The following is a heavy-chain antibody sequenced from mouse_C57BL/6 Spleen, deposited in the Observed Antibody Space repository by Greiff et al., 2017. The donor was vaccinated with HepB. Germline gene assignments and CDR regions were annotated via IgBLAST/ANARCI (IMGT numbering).Heavy chain of an antibody. CDR1: GFSLTSYG. J-gene: IGHJ3*01. Sequence: VQLQQSGPGLVAPSQSLSITCTVSGFSLTSYGVHWVRQPPGKGLEWLVVIWSDGSTTYNSALKSRLSISKDNSKSQVFLKMNSLQTDDTAMYYCARHERIYDGYYEFAYWGQGTLVTVSA. CDR3: ARHERIYDGYYEFAY. D-gene: IGHD2-3*01. CDR2: IWSDGST. V-gene: IGHV2-6-1*01.